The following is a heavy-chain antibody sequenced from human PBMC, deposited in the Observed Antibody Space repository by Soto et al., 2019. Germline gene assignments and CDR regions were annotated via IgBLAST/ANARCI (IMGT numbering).Heavy chain of an antibody. CDR1: GYTFTRYA. CDR3: ARSVVLMVYALGNLRSDYYYGMDV. D-gene: IGHD2-8*01. CDR2: MNPNSGNT. J-gene: IGHJ6*02. V-gene: IGHV1-8*01. Sequence: AYVKVYCKSSGYTFTRYAINWVRQAPGQVLYGMGWMNPNSGNTGYAQKFQGRVTMTRNTSISTAYMELSSLRSEDTAVYYCARSVVLMVYALGNLRSDYYYGMDVWGQGTTVTVSS.